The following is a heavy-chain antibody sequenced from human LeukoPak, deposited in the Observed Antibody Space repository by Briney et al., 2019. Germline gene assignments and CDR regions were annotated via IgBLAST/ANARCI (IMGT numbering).Heavy chain of an antibody. CDR2: IKHDGSDK. D-gene: IGHD3-22*01. CDR3: ARDRYYYDSGGYYTYGMDV. V-gene: IGHV3-7*05. CDR1: GLTFSSYW. J-gene: IGHJ6*02. Sequence: GGSLRLSCAASGLTFSSYWMSWARQAPGKGLEWVANIKHDGSDKYYVDSVKGRFTISRDNAKNSLYLQMNSLRAEDTAVYYCARDRYYYDSGGYYTYGMDVWGQGTTVTVSS.